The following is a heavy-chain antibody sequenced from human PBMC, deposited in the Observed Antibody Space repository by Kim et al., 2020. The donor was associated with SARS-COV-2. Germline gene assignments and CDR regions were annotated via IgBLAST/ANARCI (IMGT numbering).Heavy chain of an antibody. CDR3: AREIYGDYEGGFDY. CDR1: GFTFSSYA. Sequence: GGSLRLSCAASGFTFSSYAMHWVRQAPGKGLEWVAVISYDGSNKYYADSVKGRFTISRDNSKNTLYLQMNSLRAEDTAVYYCAREIYGDYEGGFDYWGQGTLVTVSS. J-gene: IGHJ4*02. D-gene: IGHD4-17*01. CDR2: ISYDGSNK. V-gene: IGHV3-30-3*01.